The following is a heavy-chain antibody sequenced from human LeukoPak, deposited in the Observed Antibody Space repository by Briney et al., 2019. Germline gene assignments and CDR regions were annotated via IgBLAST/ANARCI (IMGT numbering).Heavy chain of an antibody. J-gene: IGHJ4*02. CDR2: IKQDGSEK. V-gene: IGHV3-7*01. CDR3: ARDSGCSGSSCLPEY. D-gene: IGHD2-15*01. CDR1: GSTFSSYW. Sequence: HPGGSLRLSCAASGSTFSSYWMSWVRQAPGKGLEWVANIKQDGSEKYYVDSVKGRFTISRDNAKNSLYLQMNSLRAEDTAVYYCARDSGCSGSSCLPEYWGQGTLVTVSS.